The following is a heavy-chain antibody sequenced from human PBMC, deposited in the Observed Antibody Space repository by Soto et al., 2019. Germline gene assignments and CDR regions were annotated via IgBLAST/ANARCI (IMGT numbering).Heavy chain of an antibody. CDR3: ARDQTDFDY. CDR2: ISAYSGNT. Sequence: ASVKVSCKASGYTFTTYAINWVRQAPGQGLEWMGWISAYSGNTNYAQKLRGRVTMTTDTSTTTAYMELRSLRSDDTAVYYCARDQTDFDYWGQGTLVTVPQ. V-gene: IGHV1-18*04. CDR1: GYTFTTYA. J-gene: IGHJ4*02.